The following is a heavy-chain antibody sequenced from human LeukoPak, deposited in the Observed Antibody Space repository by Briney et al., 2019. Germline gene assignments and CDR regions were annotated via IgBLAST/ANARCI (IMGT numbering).Heavy chain of an antibody. CDR1: GYTFTSYA. Sequence: GASVKVSCKASGYTFTSYAMNWVRQATGQGLEWMGWMNPNSGNTGYAQKFQGRVTMTRNTSISTAYMELSSLRSEDTAVYYCARESLEGGFDYWGQGTLVTVSS. J-gene: IGHJ4*02. CDR3: ARESLEGGFDY. CDR2: MNPNSGNT. D-gene: IGHD3-16*01. V-gene: IGHV1-8*02.